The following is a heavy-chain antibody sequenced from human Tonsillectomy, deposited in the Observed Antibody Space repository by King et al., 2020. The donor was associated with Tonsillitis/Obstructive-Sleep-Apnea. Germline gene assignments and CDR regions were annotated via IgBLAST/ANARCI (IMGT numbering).Heavy chain of an antibody. J-gene: IGHJ4*02. D-gene: IGHD7-27*01. CDR3: ARGALGISPHFDC. CDR1: GFTFSSYW. CDR2: INNDASST. Sequence: QLVESGGGLVQPGGSLRLSCAASGFTFSSYWMHWVRPAPGKGLVWVSRINNDASSTNYADSVKGRFTISRDNAKNTLYLQMNSLRAEDSAVYYCARGALGISPHFDCWGQGTLVTVSS. V-gene: IGHV3-74*01.